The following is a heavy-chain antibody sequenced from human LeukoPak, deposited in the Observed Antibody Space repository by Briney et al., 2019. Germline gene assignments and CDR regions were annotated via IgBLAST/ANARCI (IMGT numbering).Heavy chain of an antibody. D-gene: IGHD1-1*01. CDR3: TRENCWSADY. V-gene: IGHV3-48*01. J-gene: IGHJ4*02. CDR1: GFTLSSYS. Sequence: GGSLRLSCAASGFTLSSYSMNWVRQAPGKGLEWVSHISSSSSGIYYADSVKGRFTISRDNAKNSLYLQMNSLRAEDTAVYYCTRENCWSADYWGQGTLVTVSS. CDR2: ISSSSSGI.